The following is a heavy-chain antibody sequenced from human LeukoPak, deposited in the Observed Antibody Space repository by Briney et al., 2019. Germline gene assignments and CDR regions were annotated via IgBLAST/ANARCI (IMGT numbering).Heavy chain of an antibody. Sequence: PGGSLRLSCAHSGFSFSSYWMHWVRQAPGKGLVWVSRLNTDGSSTNYADSVKGRFTISRDNAKNTLYLQMNSLRAEDTAISYCARAAYSSNWSIDYWGQGTLAAVSS. J-gene: IGHJ4*02. D-gene: IGHD6-13*01. CDR2: LNTDGSST. V-gene: IGHV3-74*01. CDR3: ARAAYSSNWSIDY. CDR1: GFSFSSYW.